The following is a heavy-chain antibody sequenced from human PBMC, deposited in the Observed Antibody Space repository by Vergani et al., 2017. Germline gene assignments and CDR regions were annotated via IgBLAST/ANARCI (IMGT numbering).Heavy chain of an antibody. CDR3: ASLYYYGSGFAFDI. D-gene: IGHD3-10*01. J-gene: IGHJ3*02. Sequence: QVQLVQSGAEVKKPGSSVKVSCKASGGTFSSYAISWVRQAPGQGLEWMGGIIPIFGTANYAQKFQGRVTITADKSTSTAYMELSSLRSEDTAVYYCASLYYYGSGFAFDIWGQGTMVTVSS. CDR2: IIPIFGTA. V-gene: IGHV1-69*06. CDR1: GGTFSSYA.